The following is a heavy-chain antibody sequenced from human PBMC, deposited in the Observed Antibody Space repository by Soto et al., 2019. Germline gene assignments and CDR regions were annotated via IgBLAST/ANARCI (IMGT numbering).Heavy chain of an antibody. CDR2: IYYSGST. J-gene: IGHJ6*02. D-gene: IGHD3-10*02. CDR1: GGSISSYY. CDR3: ARVFTVIPLFGETNYGMDV. V-gene: IGHV4-59*01. Sequence: LSLTCTVSGGSISSYYWSWIRQPPGKGLEWIGYIYYSGSTNYNPSLKSRVTISVDTSKNQFSLKLSSVTAADTAVYYCARVFTVIPLFGETNYGMDVWGQGTTVTVS.